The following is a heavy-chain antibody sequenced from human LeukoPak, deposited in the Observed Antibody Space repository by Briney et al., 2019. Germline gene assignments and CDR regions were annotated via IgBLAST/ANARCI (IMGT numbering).Heavy chain of an antibody. CDR3: ARDEGYSYGSGHFDY. Sequence: ASVKVSCKASGYTFTSYYMHWVRQAPGQGLEWMGIINPSGGSTSYAQKFQGRVTMTRDTSTSTVYMELSSLGSEDTAVYYCARDEGYSYGSGHFDYWGQGTLVTVSS. J-gene: IGHJ4*02. V-gene: IGHV1-46*03. CDR1: GYTFTSYY. D-gene: IGHD5-18*01. CDR2: INPSGGST.